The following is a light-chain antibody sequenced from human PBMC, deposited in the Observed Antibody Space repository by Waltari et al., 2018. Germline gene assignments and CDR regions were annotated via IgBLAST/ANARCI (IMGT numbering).Light chain of an antibody. J-gene: IGLJ2*01. Sequence: QSALTQPASVSGSPGQSITIPCTGSRSAVGGDDSVSWYEDHPGQAPKVIIYDVNKRPSGVSDRFSGSKSGNTASLTISGLQAEDEATFYCSSQSTNNGVIFGGGTKVTVL. V-gene: IGLV2-14*03. CDR2: DVN. CDR1: RSAVGGDDS. CDR3: SSQSTNNGVI.